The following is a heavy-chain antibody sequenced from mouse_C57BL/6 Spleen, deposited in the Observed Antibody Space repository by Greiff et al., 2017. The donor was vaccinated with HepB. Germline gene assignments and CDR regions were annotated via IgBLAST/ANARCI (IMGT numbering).Heavy chain of an antibody. CDR2: IDPSDSET. D-gene: IGHD2-3*01. CDR3: ARGDGYYPNWYFDV. V-gene: IGHV1-52*01. J-gene: IGHJ1*03. Sequence: VQLQQPGAELVRPGSSVKLSCKASGYTFTSYWMHWVKQRPIQGLEWIGNIDPSDSETHYNQKFKDKATLTVDKSSSTAYMQLSSLTSEDSAVYYCARGDGYYPNWYFDVWGTGTTVTVSS. CDR1: GYTFTSYW.